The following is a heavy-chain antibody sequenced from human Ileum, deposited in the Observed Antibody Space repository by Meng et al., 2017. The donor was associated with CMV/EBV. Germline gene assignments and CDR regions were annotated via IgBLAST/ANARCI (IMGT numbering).Heavy chain of an antibody. J-gene: IGHJ4*02. D-gene: IGHD5-18*01. Sequence: GSLRLSCTVSGDSIGSSCWSWIRQPPGKGLEWIGYLHYSGSTDYNPSLKSRVTISRDTSKNQFSLKLGSVTAADTAVYFCARGHTLMVTPFDYWGQGTLVTVSS. V-gene: IGHV4-59*01. CDR3: ARGHTLMVTPFDY. CDR2: LHYSGST. CDR1: GDSIGSSC.